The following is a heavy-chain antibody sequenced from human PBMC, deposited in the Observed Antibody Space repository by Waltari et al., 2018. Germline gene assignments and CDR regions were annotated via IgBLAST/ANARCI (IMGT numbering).Heavy chain of an antibody. CDR1: GFTFSSYS. V-gene: IGHV3-21*01. J-gene: IGHJ4*02. CDR3: ARDYVDTDPLGY. CDR2: ISSSSYI. Sequence: EVQLVESGGGLVKPGGSLRLSCAASGFTFSSYSMNWVRQAPGKGLEWVSSISSSSYIYYADSVKGRFTISRDNAKNSLYLQMNSLRAEDTAVYYCARDYVDTDPLGYWGQGTLVTVSS. D-gene: IGHD5-18*01.